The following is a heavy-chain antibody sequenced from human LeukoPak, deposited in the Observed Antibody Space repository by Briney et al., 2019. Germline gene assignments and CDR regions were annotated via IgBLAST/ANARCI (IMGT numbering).Heavy chain of an antibody. J-gene: IGHJ4*02. D-gene: IGHD5-18*01. V-gene: IGHV4-30-4*07. CDR1: GGSFSGYS. CDR2: IYYSGTT. CDR3: ARFPMVKFHFDY. Sequence: SETLSLTCAVYGGSFSGYSWSWIRQPPGKGLEWIGYIYYSGTTYYNPSLKSRVTISVDSSKNQFSLRLTSVTAADTAVYYCARFPMVKFHFDYWGQGTLVTVSS.